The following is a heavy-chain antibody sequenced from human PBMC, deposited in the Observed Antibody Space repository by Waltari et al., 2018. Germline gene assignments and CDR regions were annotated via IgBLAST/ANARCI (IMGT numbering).Heavy chain of an antibody. D-gene: IGHD6-6*01. CDR2: RNRISGNT. J-gene: IGHJ4*02. CDR1: GYTFTSYD. Sequence: QVQLVQSGAEVKKPGASVKVSCKASGYTFTSYDINWVRQATGQGLEWMGWRNRISGNTGYAQKFQGRVTMTRNTSISTAYMALSSLRSEDTAVYYCAAYSSSPQEFFDYWGQGTLVTVSS. V-gene: IGHV1-8*01. CDR3: AAYSSSPQEFFDY.